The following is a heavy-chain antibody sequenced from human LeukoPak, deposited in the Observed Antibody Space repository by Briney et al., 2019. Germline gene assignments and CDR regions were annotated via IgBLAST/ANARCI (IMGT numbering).Heavy chain of an antibody. CDR2: ICSSGRYI. J-gene: IGHJ2*01. Sequence: GGSLRLSCSASGFTFGDYFMAWRPQGPGKGLERVSYICSSGRYITYAGPAKGRFTISWGHAKNSLYLQMETWRDQARVVYYCARERRLGTAFDLWGRGTLVTVSS. CDR3: ARERRLGTAFDL. V-gene: IGHV3-11*01. D-gene: IGHD1-1*01. CDR1: GFTFGDYF.